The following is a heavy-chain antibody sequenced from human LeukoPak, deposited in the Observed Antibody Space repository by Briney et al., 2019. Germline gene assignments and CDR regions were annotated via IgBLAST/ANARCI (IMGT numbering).Heavy chain of an antibody. D-gene: IGHD3-22*01. V-gene: IGHV3-53*01. J-gene: IGHJ3*02. CDR2: IYSGGST. CDR1: GFTVSSNY. Sequence: GGSLRLSCAASGFTVSSNYMSWVRQAPGKGQEWVSVIYSGGSTYYADSVKGRFTISRDNSKNMLYLQLNSLRAEDTAVYYCARACDSSGLHDAFDIWGQGTMVTVSS. CDR3: ARACDSSGLHDAFDI.